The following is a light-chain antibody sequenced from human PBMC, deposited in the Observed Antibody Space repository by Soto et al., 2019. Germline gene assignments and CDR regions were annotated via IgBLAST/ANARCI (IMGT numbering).Light chain of an antibody. CDR2: DAS. CDR3: QQRSDCPPWT. V-gene: IGKV3-11*01. J-gene: IGKJ1*01. Sequence: EIVLTQSPATLSLSPGEGATLSCRASQSISSYLAWYQQQPGQAPRLLNYDASSRATGIPARCSGSGSGTDFTPAISSLDPEDYAVYYCQQRSDCPPWTFGQGTKVEIK. CDR1: QSISSY.